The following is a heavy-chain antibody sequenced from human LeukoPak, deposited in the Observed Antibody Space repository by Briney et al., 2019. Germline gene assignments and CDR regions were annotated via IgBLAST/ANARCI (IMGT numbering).Heavy chain of an antibody. V-gene: IGHV3-30*02. Sequence: GGSLRLSCAASGFTFSSYGMHWVRQAPGKGLEWVAFIRYDGSNKYYADSVKGRFTISRDNSKNTLYLQMNSLRAEDTAVYYCAKVGYLTGYYGGYWGQGTLVTVSS. CDR1: GFTFSSYG. J-gene: IGHJ4*02. CDR3: AKVGYLTGYYGGY. CDR2: IRYDGSNK. D-gene: IGHD3-9*01.